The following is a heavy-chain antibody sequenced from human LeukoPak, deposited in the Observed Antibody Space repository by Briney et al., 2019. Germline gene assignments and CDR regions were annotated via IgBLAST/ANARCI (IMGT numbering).Heavy chain of an antibody. CDR3: ARCSDDYGDFCLDY. J-gene: IGHJ4*02. V-gene: IGHV4-39*07. D-gene: IGHD4-17*01. CDR2: IYHSGST. Sequence: SETLSLTCTVSGGSISSSSYYWGWIRQPPGTGLEWIGSIYHSGSTYYNPSLKSRVTISVDTSKNQFSLKLSSVTAADTAVYYCARCSDDYGDFCLDYWGQGTLVTVSS. CDR1: GGSISSSSYY.